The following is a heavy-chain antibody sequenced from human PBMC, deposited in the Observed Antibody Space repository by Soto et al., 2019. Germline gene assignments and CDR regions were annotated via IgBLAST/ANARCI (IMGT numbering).Heavy chain of an antibody. CDR1: GGTFSSYA. Sequence: SVKVSCQASGGTFSSYAISWVRQAPGQGLEWMGGIIPIFGTANYAQKFQGRVTITADESTSTAYMELSSLRSEDTAVYYCAGEWGPATEIEFYYYYGMDVWGQGTTVTVSS. D-gene: IGHD1-1*01. CDR3: AGEWGPATEIEFYYYYGMDV. J-gene: IGHJ6*02. V-gene: IGHV1-69*13. CDR2: IIPIFGTA.